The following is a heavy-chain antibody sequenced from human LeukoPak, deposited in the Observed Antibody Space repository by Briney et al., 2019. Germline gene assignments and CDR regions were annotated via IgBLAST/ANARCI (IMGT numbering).Heavy chain of an antibody. CDR2: ISFDGSIT. V-gene: IGHV3-30*04. J-gene: IGHJ4*02. CDR3: AKDSSSRGWYFEH. D-gene: IGHD6-19*01. CDR1: GFTFSSYA. Sequence: TGGSLRLSCAASGFTFSSYAMHWVRQAPGKGLEWVSFISFDGSITYNADSVKGRLTISRDNSKNTVYLQMNRLRAEDTAVYFCAKDSSSRGWYFEHWGQGTLVTVSS.